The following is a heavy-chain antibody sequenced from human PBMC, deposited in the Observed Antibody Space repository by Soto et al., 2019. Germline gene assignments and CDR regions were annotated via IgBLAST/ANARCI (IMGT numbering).Heavy chain of an antibody. CDR2: ISYDGSNK. CDR3: ARAPAAHYDFWSGPNDDAFDI. J-gene: IGHJ3*02. D-gene: IGHD3-3*01. Sequence: GGSLRLSCAASGFTFSSYAMHWVRQAPGKGLEWVAVISYDGSNKYYADSVKGRFTISRDNSKNTLYLQMNSLRAEDTAVYYCARAPAAHYDFWSGPNDDAFDIWGQGTMVTVSS. CDR1: GFTFSSYA. V-gene: IGHV3-30-3*01.